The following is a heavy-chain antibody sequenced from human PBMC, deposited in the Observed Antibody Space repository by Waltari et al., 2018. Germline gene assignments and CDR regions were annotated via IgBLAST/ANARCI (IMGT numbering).Heavy chain of an antibody. CDR1: GDSLMYNLYY. Sequence: QPQLQESGPRLVKPSETLSLTCSVSGDSLMYNLYYWGWIRQPPGRGLEWIGSTYYDGTTHYNSSIKRRATISVDPTKNQFSLEISSTTAADTAVYYCARVHTMVRGVGIQDAFDIWGQGTMVTVSS. CDR3: ARVHTMVRGVGIQDAFDI. J-gene: IGHJ3*02. D-gene: IGHD3-10*01. V-gene: IGHV4-39*07. CDR2: TYYDGTT.